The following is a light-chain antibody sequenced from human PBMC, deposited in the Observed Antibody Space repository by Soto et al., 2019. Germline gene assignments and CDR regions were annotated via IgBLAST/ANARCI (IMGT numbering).Light chain of an antibody. J-gene: IGKJ4*01. CDR1: QSVGTF. V-gene: IGKV3D-15*01. CDR3: QQYNNWPLT. Sequence: EIVLTQSPATLSLSPGERATLSCRASQSVGTFFAWYQQKPGQAPRLLIYDASTRATGIPARFSGSGSGTEFTLTISSLLSEDFAVYSCQQYNNWPLTFGGGTKVDIK. CDR2: DAS.